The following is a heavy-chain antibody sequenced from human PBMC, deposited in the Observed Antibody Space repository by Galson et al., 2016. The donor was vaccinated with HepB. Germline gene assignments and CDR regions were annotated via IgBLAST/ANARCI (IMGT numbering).Heavy chain of an antibody. D-gene: IGHD2-2*01. V-gene: IGHV3-43D*03. CDR3: ARDRRYCASTTCPLQYYGMDV. J-gene: IGHJ6*02. CDR2: ITWDGGDS. CDR1: GFTFDDYA. Sequence: SLRLSCAASGFTFDDYAMHWVRQAPGKGLEWVSLITWDGGDSYYADSVKGRFTISRDNAENSLYLQMNSLGGEDTAVYYCARDRRYCASTTCPLQYYGMDVWGQGTTVTVSS.